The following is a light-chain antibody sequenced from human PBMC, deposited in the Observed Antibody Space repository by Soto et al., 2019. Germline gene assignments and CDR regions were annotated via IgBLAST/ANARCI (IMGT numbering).Light chain of an antibody. Sequence: QSALTQPASVSGSPGQSITISCTGTSSDVGSYNLVSWYQQHPGKAPQLMIYEVSKRPSGVSNRFSGSKSGNTASLTISGLQAEDEADYYCCSYAGSSTPSVVFGGGTKLTVL. V-gene: IGLV2-23*02. CDR1: SSDVGSYNL. J-gene: IGLJ2*01. CDR3: CSYAGSSTPSVV. CDR2: EVS.